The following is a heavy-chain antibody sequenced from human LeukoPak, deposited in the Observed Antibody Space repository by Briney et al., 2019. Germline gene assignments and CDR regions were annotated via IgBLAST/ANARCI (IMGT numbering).Heavy chain of an antibody. CDR3: ARVRIQLWPHFDY. V-gene: IGHV1-2*02. D-gene: IGHD5-18*01. J-gene: IGHJ4*02. CDR1: GYTFTGYY. Sequence: ASVKVSCTASGYTFTGYYMHWVRQAPGQGLEWMGWINPNSGGTNYAQKFQGRVTMTRDTSISTANMELSRLRSDDTAVYYCARVRIQLWPHFDYWGQGTLVTVSS. CDR2: INPNSGGT.